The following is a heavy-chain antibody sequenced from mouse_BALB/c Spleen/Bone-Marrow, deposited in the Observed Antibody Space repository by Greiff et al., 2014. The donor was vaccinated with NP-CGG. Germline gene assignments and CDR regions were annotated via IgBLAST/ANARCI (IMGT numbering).Heavy chain of an antibody. CDR2: INPESSTI. D-gene: IGHD1-2*01. CDR3: ARLTYYGLSDY. CDR1: GFDFSRYW. V-gene: IGHV4-1*02. J-gene: IGHJ2*01. Sequence: EVKVVESGGGLVQPGGSLKLSCTASGFDFSRYWMSWVRQAPGKGLQWIGEINPESSTINYTPSLKDKLIVSRDNAKNTLYLQMNKVRSEDTALYYCARLTYYGLSDYWGQGTTLTVSS.